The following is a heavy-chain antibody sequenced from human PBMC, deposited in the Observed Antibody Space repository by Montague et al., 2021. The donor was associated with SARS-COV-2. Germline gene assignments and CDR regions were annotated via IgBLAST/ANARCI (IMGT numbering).Heavy chain of an antibody. J-gene: IGHJ4*02. V-gene: IGHV3-33*01. D-gene: IGHD3-9*01. Sequence: SLRLSCAAFGVNFTIYGLHWVRQAPGKGLEWVALIWDDANFKFYGDSXKGRFTISRDSSRSTLYLHMNSLTAEDTAVYYCATERGCFDVNCQSPWGLPDYWGQGTLVTVSS. CDR3: ATERGCFDVNCQSPWGLPDY. CDR2: IWDDANFK. CDR1: GVNFTIYG.